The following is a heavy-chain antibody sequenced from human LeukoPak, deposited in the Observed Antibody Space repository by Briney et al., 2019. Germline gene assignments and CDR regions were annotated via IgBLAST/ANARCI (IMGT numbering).Heavy chain of an antibody. CDR1: GYTFSDFY. CDR2: ITPKSGDT. V-gene: IGHV1-2*02. CDR3: ARVRLADERAWAY. D-gene: IGHD3-3*02. Sequence: VASVKVSCKASGYTFSDFYIHWVRQAPGQGLEYVGWITPKSGDTYSPQRFQGRVTMTRDASISTAYMELSSLRSDDTAVYFCARVRLADERAWAYWGQGTLVTASS. J-gene: IGHJ4*02.